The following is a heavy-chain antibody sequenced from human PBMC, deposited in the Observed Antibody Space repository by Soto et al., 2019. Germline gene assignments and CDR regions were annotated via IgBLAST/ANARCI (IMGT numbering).Heavy chain of an antibody. D-gene: IGHD3-10*01. CDR3: SSYGSGSFYTAFNY. Sequence: EVQLVESGGGLVKPGGSLRLSCAASGFTFSSYSMNWVRQAPGKGLEWVSSISSSSSYIYYADSVKGRFTISRDNAKNSLYLQMNSLRAEDTAVYYCSSYGSGSFYTAFNYWGQGTLVTVSS. V-gene: IGHV3-21*01. CDR1: GFTFSSYS. J-gene: IGHJ4*02. CDR2: ISSSSSYI.